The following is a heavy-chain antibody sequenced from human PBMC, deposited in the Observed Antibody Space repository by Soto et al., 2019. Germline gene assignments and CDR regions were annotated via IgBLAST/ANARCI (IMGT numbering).Heavy chain of an antibody. D-gene: IGHD3-22*01. CDR2: IIPIFGIA. J-gene: IGHJ3*02. CDR3: ARAYYYDSSALLGNAFDI. Sequence: ASVKVSCKASGGTFSSYAISWVRQAPGQGLEWMGGIIPIFGIANYAQKFQGRVTITADKSTSTAYMELSSLRSEDTAVYYCARAYYYDSSALLGNAFDIWGQGTMVTVSS. V-gene: IGHV1-69*10. CDR1: GGTFSSYA.